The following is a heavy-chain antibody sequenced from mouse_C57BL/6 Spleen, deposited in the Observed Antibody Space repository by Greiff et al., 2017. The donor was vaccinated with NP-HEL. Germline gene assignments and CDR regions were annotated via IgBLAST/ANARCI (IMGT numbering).Heavy chain of an antibody. V-gene: IGHV1-62-2*01. J-gene: IGHJ1*03. CDR2: FYPGSGSI. CDR3: ARHEEGGELGLHWYFDV. D-gene: IGHD4-1*01. Sequence: QVQLQQSGAELVKPGASVKLSCKASGYTFTEYTIHWVKQRSGQGLEWIGWFYPGSGSIKYNEKFKDKATLTADKSSSTVYMELSRLTSEDSAVYFCARHEEGGELGLHWYFDVWGTGTTVTVSS. CDR1: GYTFTEYT.